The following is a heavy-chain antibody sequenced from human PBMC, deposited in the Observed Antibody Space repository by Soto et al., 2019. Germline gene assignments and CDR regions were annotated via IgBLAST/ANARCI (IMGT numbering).Heavy chain of an antibody. CDR1: GVSISSNY. D-gene: IGHD1-1*01. Sequence: ETLSLTCPVSGVSISSNYWSWIRHPPGKGLEWIGYIYNSGSTNYNPSLKGRVTISLDTSKNQFSLNLSSVTAADTAIYYCVASGRRESGTVKGWFDPWGQGTPVTVSS. CDR3: VASGRRESGTVKGWFDP. J-gene: IGHJ5*02. V-gene: IGHV4-59*01. CDR2: IYNSGST.